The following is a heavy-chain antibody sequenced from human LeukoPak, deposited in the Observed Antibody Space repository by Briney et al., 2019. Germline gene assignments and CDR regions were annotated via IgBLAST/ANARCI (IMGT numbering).Heavy chain of an antibody. CDR3: TRELEYRGSPDDAFDI. CDR1: GFSFSYFW. V-gene: IGHV3-74*01. D-gene: IGHD1-26*01. Sequence: PGGSLRLSCAASGFSFSYFWMHWVRQAPGKGLVWVSRINRDGSGTSYADSVKGRFTISRDNAKNTLSLQMNSLRAEDTAVYYCTRELEYRGSPDDAFDIWGQGTIVTVSS. CDR2: INRDGSGT. J-gene: IGHJ3*02.